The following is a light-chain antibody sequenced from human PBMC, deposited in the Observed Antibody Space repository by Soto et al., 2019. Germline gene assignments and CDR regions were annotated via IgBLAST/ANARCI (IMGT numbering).Light chain of an antibody. Sequence: DIVLTQSPATLSLSPGERATLSCRASQSVSSYLAWYQQKPGQAPRLLIYDASNRATGIPARFSSSRSGTDITLNISSLEPEDFAVYYCQQRSIWPLTFGGGTKVEIK. CDR1: QSVSSY. CDR3: QQRSIWPLT. CDR2: DAS. V-gene: IGKV3-11*01. J-gene: IGKJ4*01.